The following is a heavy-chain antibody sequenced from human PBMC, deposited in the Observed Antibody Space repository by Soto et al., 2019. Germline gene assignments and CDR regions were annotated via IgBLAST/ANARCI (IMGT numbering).Heavy chain of an antibody. CDR3: ARGLISGSHYSGGWYYFDS. V-gene: IGHV4-34*01. CDR1: GGSFSDYI. CDR2: INHSGSA. D-gene: IGHD1-26*01. J-gene: IGHJ4*02. Sequence: QVQLQQSGAGLLKPSETLSLTCDVYGGSFSDYIWTWIRQTPGKGLQWIGQINHSGSANYNPSLRSRVTISVPTSRSQFSLELGSVTAADTAVYYCARGLISGSHYSGGWYYFDSWGQGTQVTVSS.